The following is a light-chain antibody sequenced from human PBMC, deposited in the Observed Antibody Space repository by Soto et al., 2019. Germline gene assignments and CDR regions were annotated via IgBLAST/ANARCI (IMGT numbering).Light chain of an antibody. CDR1: QSVSSSY. CDR3: QQYGSSPQLT. J-gene: IGKJ4*01. CDR2: GAS. V-gene: IGKV3-20*01. Sequence: EIVLTQSPGTLSLSPGERATLSCRASQSVSSSYLAWYQQKPGQAPRLLIYGASSRATGIPDRFSGSGSGTDFTLTIGRLEPEDFAVYYCQQYGSSPQLTLGGGTKVDTK.